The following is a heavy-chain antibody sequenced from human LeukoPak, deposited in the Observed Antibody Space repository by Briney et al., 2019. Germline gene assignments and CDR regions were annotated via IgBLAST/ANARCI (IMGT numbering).Heavy chain of an antibody. V-gene: IGHV4-4*07. CDR1: GVSISNFY. Sequence: SETLSLTCTVSGVSISNFYWSWIRQPAGKGLEWIGRIYTSGSTDYNPSLKSRVTMSVDTSKNHFSLKLTSVTAADTAVYYCVRRGVGTTFGWFDPWGRGTLVTVSS. D-gene: IGHD1-7*01. J-gene: IGHJ5*02. CDR3: VRRGVGTTFGWFDP. CDR2: IYTSGST.